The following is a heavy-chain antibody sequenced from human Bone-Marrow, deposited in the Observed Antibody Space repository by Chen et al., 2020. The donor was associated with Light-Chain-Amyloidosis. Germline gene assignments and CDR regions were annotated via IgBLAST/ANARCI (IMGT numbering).Heavy chain of an antibody. D-gene: IGHD3-10*01. V-gene: IGHV1-2*02. CDR3: ARWGGGYYYGSGSYYGMDV. CDR1: GYTFTGYY. J-gene: IGHJ6*02. CDR2: INPNSGGT. Sequence: QVQLVQSGAEVKKPGASVKVSCKASGYTFTGYYMHWVRQAPGQGLEWMGWINPNSGGTNYAETFQGRVTMTGDTSNSPAYMGLGRLSSDDTAVYYCARWGGGYYYGSGSYYGMDVWGQGTTVTVSS.